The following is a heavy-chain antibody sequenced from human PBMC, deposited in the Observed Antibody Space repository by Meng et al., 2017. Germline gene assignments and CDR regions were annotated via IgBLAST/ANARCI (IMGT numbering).Heavy chain of an antibody. D-gene: IGHD2-2*01. Sequence: GGSLRLSCAASGFTFSSYAMSWVRQAPGKGLEWVSAISGSGGSTYYADSVKGRFTISRDNSKNTLYLQMNSLRAEDTAVYYCAKAPILGYCSSTSCHFDYWGQGTL. CDR2: ISGSGGST. J-gene: IGHJ4*02. V-gene: IGHV3-23*01. CDR3: AKAPILGYCSSTSCHFDY. CDR1: GFTFSSYA.